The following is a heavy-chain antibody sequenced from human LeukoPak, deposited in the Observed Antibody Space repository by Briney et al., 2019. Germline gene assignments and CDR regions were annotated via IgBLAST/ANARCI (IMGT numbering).Heavy chain of an antibody. Sequence: PSETLSLTCTVSGGSISSGSYYWSWIRQPAGKGLEWIGRIYTSGGTNYNPSLKSRVTISVDTSKNQFSLKLSSVTAADTAVYYCARGVIRGYSYGSLDYWGQGTLVTVSS. V-gene: IGHV4-61*02. CDR1: GGSISSGSYY. J-gene: IGHJ4*02. D-gene: IGHD5-18*01. CDR2: IYTSGGT. CDR3: ARGVIRGYSYGSLDY.